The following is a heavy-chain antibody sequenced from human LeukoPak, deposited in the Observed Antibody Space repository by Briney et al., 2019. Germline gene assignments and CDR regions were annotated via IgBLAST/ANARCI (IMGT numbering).Heavy chain of an antibody. V-gene: IGHV3-53*01. D-gene: IGHD3-10*01. CDR1: GFSVNNKY. CDR3: ALLWYGELPQVDY. CDR2: IYTGGTI. J-gene: IGHJ4*02. Sequence: GGSLRLSCAASGFSVNNKYMTWVRQAPGKGLEWVSLIYTGGTIYYADSVKGRFTISRDNSKNTLYLQMNSLTAEDTAVYYCALLWYGELPQVDYWGQGTLVTVSS.